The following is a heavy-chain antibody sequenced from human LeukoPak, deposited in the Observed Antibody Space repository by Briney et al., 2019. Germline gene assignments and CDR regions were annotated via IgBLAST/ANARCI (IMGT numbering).Heavy chain of an antibody. CDR1: GFTFRSYR. CDR3: ARGGGSFQFDS. Sequence: AGGSLRLSCAASGFTFRSYRMNWVRQAPGKGLEWVSLIYSGRSTYYADSVKGRFTISRDNSQNAVYLQMNSLRAEDTAVYYCARGGGSFQFDSWGQGTLVTVSS. J-gene: IGHJ4*02. CDR2: IYSGRST. D-gene: IGHD1-26*01. V-gene: IGHV3-53*01.